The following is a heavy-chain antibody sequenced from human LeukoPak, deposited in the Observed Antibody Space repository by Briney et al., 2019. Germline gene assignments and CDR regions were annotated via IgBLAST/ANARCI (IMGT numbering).Heavy chain of an antibody. Sequence: GGSLRLSCAASGFTFSSYSMNWVRQAPGKGLEWVSYISSSSSTIYYADSVKGRFTISRDNSKNTLYLQMNSLRAEDTAVYYCARDEGVTTARSFDYWGQGTLVTVSS. CDR2: ISSSSSTI. V-gene: IGHV3-48*01. CDR1: GFTFSSYS. J-gene: IGHJ4*02. CDR3: ARDEGVTTARSFDY. D-gene: IGHD4-17*01.